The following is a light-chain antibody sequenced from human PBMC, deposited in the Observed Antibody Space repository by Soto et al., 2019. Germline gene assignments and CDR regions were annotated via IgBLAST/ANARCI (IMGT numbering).Light chain of an antibody. V-gene: IGLV2-14*03. CDR3: TSYTSSITYV. Sequence: QSVLTQPASVSGSPGQSITISCTGTSSDVGGYNFVSWYQHHPGKAPKLIIYDVSNRPSGVSNRFSGSKSGNMASLTISGLQAGDEADYYCTSYTSSITYVFGTGTKVTVL. CDR1: SSDVGGYNF. CDR2: DVS. J-gene: IGLJ1*01.